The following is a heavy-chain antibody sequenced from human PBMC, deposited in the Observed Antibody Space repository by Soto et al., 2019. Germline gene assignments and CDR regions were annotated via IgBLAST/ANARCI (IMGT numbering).Heavy chain of an antibody. V-gene: IGHV1-69*13. Sequence: SGKVSGNASGGTFSSYAISWVRQAPGQGLEWMGGIIPIFGTANYAQKFQGRVTITADESTSTAYMELSSLRSEGTAVYYCARDREDTAMATIDYWGQGTHVTVS. CDR2: IIPIFGTA. J-gene: IGHJ4*02. CDR1: GGTFSSYA. D-gene: IGHD5-18*01. CDR3: ARDREDTAMATIDY.